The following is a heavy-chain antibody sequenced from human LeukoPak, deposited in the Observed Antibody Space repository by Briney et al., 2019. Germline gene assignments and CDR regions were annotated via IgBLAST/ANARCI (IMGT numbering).Heavy chain of an antibody. D-gene: IGHD3-3*01. J-gene: IGHJ5*02. CDR1: GGSISSYY. V-gene: IGHV4-4*07. CDR3: ARDREYYDFWSGYYLNWFDP. CDR2: IYTSGST. Sequence: SETLSLTCTVSGGSISSYYWSWIRQPAGKGLEWIGRIYTSGSTNYNPSLKSRVTMSVDTSKNQFSLKLSSVTAADTAVYYCARDREYYDFWSGYYLNWFDPWGQGTLVTVSS.